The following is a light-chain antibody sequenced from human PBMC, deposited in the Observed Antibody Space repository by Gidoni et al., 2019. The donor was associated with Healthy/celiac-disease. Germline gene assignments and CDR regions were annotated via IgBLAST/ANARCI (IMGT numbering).Light chain of an antibody. Sequence: DIQMTQSPSSLSASVGDRVTITCRASQSISSYLNWYQQKPGKAPKLLIYAASSLQSGVPSRFSGSGSGTDCTLTSSSLQPEDFATYYCQQSYSTSCSFGQGTKLEIK. CDR1: QSISSY. CDR2: AAS. V-gene: IGKV1-39*01. J-gene: IGKJ2*04. CDR3: QQSYSTSCS.